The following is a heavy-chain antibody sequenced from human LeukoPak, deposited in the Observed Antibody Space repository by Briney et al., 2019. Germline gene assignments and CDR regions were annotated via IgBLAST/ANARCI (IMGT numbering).Heavy chain of an antibody. Sequence: SGGSLRLSCAASGFTFGSYGMHWVRQAPGKGLEWVAVISYDGSNKYYADSVKGRFTISRDNSKNTLYLQMNSLRAEDTAVYYCAKDLWSWLSPLLVDYWGQGTLVTVSS. J-gene: IGHJ4*02. CDR2: ISYDGSNK. D-gene: IGHD3-22*01. V-gene: IGHV3-30*18. CDR1: GFTFGSYG. CDR3: AKDLWSWLSPLLVDY.